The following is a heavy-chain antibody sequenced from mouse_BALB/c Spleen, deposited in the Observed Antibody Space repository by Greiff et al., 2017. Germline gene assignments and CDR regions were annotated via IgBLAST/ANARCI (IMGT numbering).Heavy chain of an antibody. CDR3: ARKGYERVWFAY. V-gene: IGHV2-2*02. CDR1: GFSLTSYG. J-gene: IGHJ3*01. D-gene: IGHD2-14*01. Sequence: QVQLKESGPGLVQPSQSLSITCTVSGFSLTSYGVHWVRQSPGKGLEWLGVIWSGGSTDYNAAFISRLSISKDNSKSQVFFKMNSLQANDTAIYYCARKGYERVWFAYWGQGTLVTVSA. CDR2: IWSGGST.